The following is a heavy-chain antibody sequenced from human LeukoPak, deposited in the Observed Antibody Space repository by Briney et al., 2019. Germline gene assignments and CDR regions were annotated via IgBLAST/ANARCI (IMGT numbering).Heavy chain of an antibody. CDR2: ISGSGGST. J-gene: IGHJ4*02. Sequence: GGSLRLSCAASGYTFSSYAMSWVRQAPGKGLEWVSAISGSGGSTYYADSVKGRFTISRDNSKNTLYLQMNSLRAEDTAVYYCAKGSYDSSGYLYYFDYWGQGTLVTVSS. CDR3: AKGSYDSSGYLYYFDY. V-gene: IGHV3-23*01. D-gene: IGHD3-22*01. CDR1: GYTFSSYA.